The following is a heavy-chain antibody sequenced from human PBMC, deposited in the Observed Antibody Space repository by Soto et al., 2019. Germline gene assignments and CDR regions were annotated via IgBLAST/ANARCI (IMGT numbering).Heavy chain of an antibody. CDR1: GFTFSSYA. D-gene: IGHD4-17*01. Sequence: QVQLVESGGGVVQPGRSLRLSCAASGFTFSSYALHWVRQAPGKGLEWVAVISYDGSYKYYADSVKGRFTISRDNSKNTLYLQMNSLRAEDTAVYYCARGDYGDYDLLLDYWGQGILITVSS. V-gene: IGHV3-30-3*01. CDR2: ISYDGSYK. CDR3: ARGDYGDYDLLLDY. J-gene: IGHJ4*02.